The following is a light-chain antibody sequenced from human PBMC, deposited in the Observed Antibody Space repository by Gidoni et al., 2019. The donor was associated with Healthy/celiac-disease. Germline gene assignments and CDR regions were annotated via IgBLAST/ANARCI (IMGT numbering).Light chain of an antibody. V-gene: IGKV3-20*01. CDR1: QSVSSSY. CDR2: GAS. Sequence: VLTQSPGPLSFSPGERATLSCRASQSVSSSYLAWYQQKPGQAPRLLIYGASSRATGIPDRFSGSGSGTDFTLTISRLEPEDFAVYYCQQYGSSPPTFGEXTKVEIK. J-gene: IGKJ4*01. CDR3: QQYGSSPPT.